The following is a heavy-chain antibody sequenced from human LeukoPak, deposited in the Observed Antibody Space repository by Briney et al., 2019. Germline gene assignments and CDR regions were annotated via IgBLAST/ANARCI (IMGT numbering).Heavy chain of an antibody. J-gene: IGHJ4*02. CDR3: ARAILSSSWTGFDF. D-gene: IGHD6-13*01. CDR2: IQQDGSEK. Sequence: PGGSLRLSCAASGFTFSDYWMSWVRQAPGKGLEWVANIQQDGSEKYYVDSVKGRFTISRDNAKKSLFLQVSSLRGEDTAVYYCARAILSSSWTGFDFWGQGALVTVSS. V-gene: IGHV3-7*02. CDR1: GFTFSDYW.